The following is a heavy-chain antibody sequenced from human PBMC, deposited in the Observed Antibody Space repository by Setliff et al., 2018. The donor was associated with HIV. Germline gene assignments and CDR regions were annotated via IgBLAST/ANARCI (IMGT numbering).Heavy chain of an antibody. CDR3: ASRRGIEFYFDI. CDR1: GYSISSGYY. Sequence: SETLSLTCAVSGYSISSGYYWGWIRQPPGKGLERIGSIYHSGSTYYNPSLKSRVTISVGSSYNHFSLKLSSVTAADTGVYYCASRRGIEFYFDIWGQGTPVTVSS. D-gene: IGHD3-10*01. V-gene: IGHV4-38-2*01. CDR2: IYHSGST. J-gene: IGHJ4*02.